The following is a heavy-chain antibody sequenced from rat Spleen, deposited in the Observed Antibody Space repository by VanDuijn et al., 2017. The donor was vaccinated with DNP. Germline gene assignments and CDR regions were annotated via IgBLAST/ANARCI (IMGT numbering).Heavy chain of an antibody. Sequence: EVQLVESGGGLVQPGRSLKLSCAASGFTFSDHGMAWVRQAPTKGLEWVASISGGGGDTYYRDSVKGRFTISRDNAQNSQYLQMDSLRSEETATYYCAKAGGYSPWYFDYWGQGVMVTVSS. CDR1: GFTFSDHG. V-gene: IGHV5S13*01. D-gene: IGHD1-11*01. J-gene: IGHJ2*01. CDR2: ISGGGGDT. CDR3: AKAGGYSPWYFDY.